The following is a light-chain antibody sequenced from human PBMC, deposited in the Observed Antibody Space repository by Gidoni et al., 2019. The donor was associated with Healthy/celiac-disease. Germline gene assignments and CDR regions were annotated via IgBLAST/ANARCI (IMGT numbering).Light chain of an antibody. CDR3: QQYNNWPRT. CDR1: QSVNSN. Sequence: EIVMTQSPATLSVSPRERATLSCRASQSVNSNLAWYQQKPGQAPRLLLYGASTRATGIPARFSGSGSGTEFTLTISSLQAEDFAVYYWQQYNNWPRTFGQGTKVEIK. CDR2: GAS. J-gene: IGKJ1*01. V-gene: IGKV3-15*01.